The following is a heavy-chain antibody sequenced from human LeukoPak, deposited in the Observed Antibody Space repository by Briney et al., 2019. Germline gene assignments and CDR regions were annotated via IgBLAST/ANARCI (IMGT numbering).Heavy chain of an antibody. V-gene: IGHV3-23*01. CDR2: IRGSSGGT. CDR1: EFTFSDYA. Sequence: GGSLRHSCAASEFTFSDYAMSWVRQAPGKGLEWVSAIRGSSGGTYYADSVKGRFTISRDNSKNTLYLQMNSLRAEDTAVYYCAKWQFSSSSGRFDYWGQGTLVTVSS. J-gene: IGHJ4*02. CDR3: AKWQFSSSSGRFDY. D-gene: IGHD6-6*01.